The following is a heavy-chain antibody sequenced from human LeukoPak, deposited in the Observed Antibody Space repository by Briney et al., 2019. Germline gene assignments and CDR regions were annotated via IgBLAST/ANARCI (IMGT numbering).Heavy chain of an antibody. D-gene: IGHD1-26*01. CDR2: ISSSSSYI. J-gene: IGHJ4*02. CDR3: AGSGSYYGNRDY. Sequence: GGSLRLSCAASGFTFSSYNMNWVRQAPGKGLEWVSSISSSSSYIYYADSVKGRFTISRDNAKNSLYLQMNSLRAEDTAVYYCAGSGSYYGNRDYWGQGTLVTVSS. V-gene: IGHV3-21*01. CDR1: GFTFSSYN.